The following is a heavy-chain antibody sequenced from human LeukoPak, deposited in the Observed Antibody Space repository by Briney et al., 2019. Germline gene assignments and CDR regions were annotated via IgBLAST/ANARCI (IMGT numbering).Heavy chain of an antibody. CDR3: AKRGNPTVGHHYLDV. J-gene: IGHJ6*03. CDR2: ITTSGGST. CDR1: GFTFGIYD. V-gene: IGHV3-23*01. Sequence: GGSLRLSCAASGFTFGIYDMSWVRQAPGEGLEWVSSITTSGGSTFYADSVMGRFTISRDNSRNTLYLQMNSLSAEDTAVYYCAKRGNPTVGHHYLDVWGKGTTVSVSS. D-gene: IGHD1-1*01.